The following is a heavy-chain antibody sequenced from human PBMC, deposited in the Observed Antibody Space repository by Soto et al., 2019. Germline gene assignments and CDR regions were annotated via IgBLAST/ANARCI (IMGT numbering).Heavy chain of an antibody. CDR2: IYYSGTT. CDR3: ARVYCSGGRCYGYYYYGMDV. V-gene: IGHV4-30-4*01. CDR1: GGSISSGDYY. J-gene: IGHJ6*02. Sequence: KSSETLSLTCTVSGGSISSGDYYWSWIRQPPGKGLEWIGYIYYSGTTYYNPSLKSRVTISVDTSKNQFSLKLSSVTAADTAVYYCARVYCSGGRCYGYYYYGMDVWGQGTTVTVSS. D-gene: IGHD2-15*01.